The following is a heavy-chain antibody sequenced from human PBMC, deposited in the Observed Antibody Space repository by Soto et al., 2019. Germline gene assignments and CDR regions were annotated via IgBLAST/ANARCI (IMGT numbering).Heavy chain of an antibody. J-gene: IGHJ4*02. D-gene: IGHD2-15*01. Sequence: PSVKVSCKASGYTFTSYAMHWVRQAPGQRLEWMGWINAGNGNTKYSQKFQGRVTITRDTSASTAYMELSSLRSEDTAVYYCATGEVGGYCSGGSCYYFDYWGQGTLVTVSS. V-gene: IGHV1-3*01. CDR2: INAGNGNT. CDR1: GYTFTSYA. CDR3: ATGEVGGYCSGGSCYYFDY.